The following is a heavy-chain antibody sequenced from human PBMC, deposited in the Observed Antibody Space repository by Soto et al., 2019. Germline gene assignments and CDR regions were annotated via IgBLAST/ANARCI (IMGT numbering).Heavy chain of an antibody. V-gene: IGHV1-69*12. CDR3: ASIRANTYYYGMDV. J-gene: IGHJ6*02. CDR1: GGTFSSYA. Sequence: QVQLGQSGAEVKKPGSSVKVSCKASGGTFSSYAISWGRQAPGQGLEWMGGIIPTFGTADYAQKFQGRVTITADESTSAAYMELRSLRSEDTAVYYCASIRANTYYYGMDVWGQGTTVTVSS. CDR2: IIPTFGTA. D-gene: IGHD3-10*01.